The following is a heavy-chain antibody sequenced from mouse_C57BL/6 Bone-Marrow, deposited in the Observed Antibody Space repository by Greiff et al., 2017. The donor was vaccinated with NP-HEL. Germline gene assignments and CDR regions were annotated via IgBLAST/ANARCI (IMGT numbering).Heavy chain of an antibody. J-gene: IGHJ2*01. D-gene: IGHD1-1*01. CDR3: ERERGYGRWRDFDY. CDR2: IYPRSGNT. CDR1: GYTFTSYG. V-gene: IGHV1-81*01. Sequence: VQLQQSGAELARPGASVKLSCKASGYTFTSYGISWVKQRTGQGLEWIGEIYPRSGNTYYNEKFKGKATLTADKSSSTAYMELRSLTSEDSAVFFCERERGYGRWRDFDYGGKGTTPTVSS.